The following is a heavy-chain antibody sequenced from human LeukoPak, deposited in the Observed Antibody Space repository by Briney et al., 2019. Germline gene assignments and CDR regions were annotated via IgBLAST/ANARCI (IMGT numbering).Heavy chain of an antibody. D-gene: IGHD1-7*01. V-gene: IGHV3-23*01. J-gene: IGHJ6*02. CDR3: AKTSGWNYNHNMDV. Sequence: GGSLRLSCAASGFTFSSYAMSWVRQAPGKGLEWVSVVSGTGGSTYYADSVKGRFTISRDNPKNTLSLQMNSLRAEDTAVYYCAKTSGWNYNHNMDVWGQGTTVTVSS. CDR1: GFTFSSYA. CDR2: VSGTGGST.